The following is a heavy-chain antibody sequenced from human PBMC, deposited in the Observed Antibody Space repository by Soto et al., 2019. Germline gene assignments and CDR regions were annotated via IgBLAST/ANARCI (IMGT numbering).Heavy chain of an antibody. V-gene: IGHV3-23*01. CDR1: GFTLDSYT. CDR3: AKEMAGWEALDY. D-gene: IGHD6-19*01. J-gene: IGHJ4*02. Sequence: PGGSLRLSCAASGFTLDSYTMNWVRQAPGKGLEWVSAISGITSCTYYADSVKGRFTISRDNAKNTLYLQMNSLRAEDTAVYYCAKEMAGWEALDYWGQGTLVTVSS. CDR2: ISGITSCT.